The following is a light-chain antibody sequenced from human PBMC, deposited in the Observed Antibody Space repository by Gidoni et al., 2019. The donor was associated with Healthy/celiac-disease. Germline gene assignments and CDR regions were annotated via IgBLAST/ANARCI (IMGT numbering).Light chain of an antibody. CDR3: QQYYSTPPT. CDR2: WAS. Sequence: DIVMTQSPDSLAVSLGERATINCKSSQSVLYSPNNKNYLAWYQQKPGQPPKLLIYWASTRESGVPDRFSGSGSGTDFTLTISSLQAEDVAVYYCQQYYSTPPTFGQGTKVEIK. V-gene: IGKV4-1*01. CDR1: QSVLYSPNNKNY. J-gene: IGKJ1*01.